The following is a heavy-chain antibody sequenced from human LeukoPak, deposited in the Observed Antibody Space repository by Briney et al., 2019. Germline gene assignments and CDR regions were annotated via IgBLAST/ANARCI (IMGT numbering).Heavy chain of an antibody. Sequence: GASVKVSCKVSGYTLTELSMHWVRQAPGKGLEWMGGFDPEDGETIYAQKFQGRVTMTEDTSTDTPYMELSSLRSEDTAVYYCATNKGAARGHTYYYYYMDVWGKGTTVTVSS. CDR1: GYTLTELS. D-gene: IGHD6-6*01. CDR3: ATNKGAARGHTYYYYYMDV. J-gene: IGHJ6*03. V-gene: IGHV1-24*01. CDR2: FDPEDGET.